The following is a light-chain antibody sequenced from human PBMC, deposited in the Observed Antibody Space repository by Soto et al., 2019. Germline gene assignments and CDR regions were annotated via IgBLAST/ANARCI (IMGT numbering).Light chain of an antibody. CDR2: GVS. CDR3: QQYGGSPVT. J-gene: IGKJ4*01. CDR1: QSVSSSS. V-gene: IGKV3-20*01. Sequence: ERVLTQAAGALSSTKGDSATLSCRSSQSVSSSSLAWYQQKPGQAARLLFFGVSNRAAGVPDRFGGSGSGTDFTLTISRLESEDCAVYYCQQYGGSPVTLRGGTKVDSK.